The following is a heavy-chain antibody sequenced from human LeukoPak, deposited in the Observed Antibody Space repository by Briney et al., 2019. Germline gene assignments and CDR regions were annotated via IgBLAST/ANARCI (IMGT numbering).Heavy chain of an antibody. CDR1: GGSFSGYY. CDR3: ARVAPTSYYDSSGFDY. CDR2: INHSGST. J-gene: IGHJ4*02. Sequence: PSETLSLTCAVYGGSFSGYYWSWIRQPPGKGLEWIGEINHSGSTNYNPSLKSRVTISVDTSKNQFSLKLSSVTAADTAVYYCARVAPTSYYDSSGFDYWGQGTLVTVSS. D-gene: IGHD3-22*01. V-gene: IGHV4-34*01.